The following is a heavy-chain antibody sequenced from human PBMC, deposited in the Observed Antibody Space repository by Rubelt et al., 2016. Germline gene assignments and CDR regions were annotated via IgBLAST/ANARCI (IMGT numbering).Heavy chain of an antibody. CDR3: ARASYGSGSPTLDY. V-gene: IGHV4-39*07. Sequence: QLQLQESGPGLVKPSETLFLTCTVSGGSISSSSYYWGWIRQPPGKGLEWIGSIYYSGSTSYNPSLKSRFTISVDTSRNPFSRRLSSVTAADTAVYYCARASYGSGSPTLDYWGQGTLVTVSS. J-gene: IGHJ4*02. CDR1: GGSISSSSYY. CDR2: IYYSGST. D-gene: IGHD3-10*01.